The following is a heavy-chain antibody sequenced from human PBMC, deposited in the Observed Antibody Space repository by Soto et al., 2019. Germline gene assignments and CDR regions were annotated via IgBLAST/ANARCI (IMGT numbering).Heavy chain of an antibody. CDR2: IYYSGST. D-gene: IGHD6-19*01. V-gene: IGHV4-31*03. CDR3: ARIESGWSGFDY. CDR1: GGSISSGGYY. J-gene: IGHJ4*02. Sequence: PSETLSLTCTVSGGSISSGGYYWSWIRQHPGKGLEWIGYIYYSGSTYYNPSLKSRVTISVDTSKNQFSLKLSSVTAADTAVYYCARIESGWSGFDYWGQGTLVTVSS.